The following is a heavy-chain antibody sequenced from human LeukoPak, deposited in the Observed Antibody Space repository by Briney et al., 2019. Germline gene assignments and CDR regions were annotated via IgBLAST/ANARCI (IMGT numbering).Heavy chain of an antibody. CDR2: IYYSGST. CDR3: ARMWFSSSWDRQFDP. CDR1: GGSISSYY. V-gene: IGHV4-59*01. D-gene: IGHD6-13*01. J-gene: IGHJ5*02. Sequence: SETLSLTCTVTGGSISSYYWSWIRQPPGRGLEWIGYIYYSGSTNYNPSLKSRVTISVDTSKNQFSLKLSSVTAADTAVYYCARMWFSSSWDRQFDPWGQGTLVTVSS.